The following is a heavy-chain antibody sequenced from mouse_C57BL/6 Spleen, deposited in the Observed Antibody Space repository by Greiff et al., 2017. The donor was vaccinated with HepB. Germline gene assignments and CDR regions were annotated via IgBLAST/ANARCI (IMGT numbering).Heavy chain of an antibody. CDR3: AIWEGLRRAMDY. CDR2: MYPRDGST. V-gene: IGHV1-85*01. D-gene: IGHD2-2*01. Sequence: VQLQQSGPELVKPGASVKLSCKASGYTFTSYDINWVKQRPGQGREWIGWMYPRDGSTKYNEKFKGKATLTVDTSSSTAYMELHSLTSEDSAVYFVAIWEGLRRAMDYWGQVTSVTVSS. J-gene: IGHJ4*01. CDR1: GYTFTSYD.